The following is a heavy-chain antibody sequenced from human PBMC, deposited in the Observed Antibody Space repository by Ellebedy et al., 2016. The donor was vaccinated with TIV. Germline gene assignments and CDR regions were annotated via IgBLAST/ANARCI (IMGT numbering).Heavy chain of an antibody. J-gene: IGHJ4*02. V-gene: IGHV3-30-3*01. D-gene: IGHD6-13*01. CDR2: ISHDGSNK. CDR3: ARGSSSGGYFDS. Sequence: GESLKISXAASGFTFSYYSMHWVRQAPGKGLEWVAVISHDGSNKYHAESVKGRFTISRDDSKNTLYLQMNTLRTEDTALYFCARGSSSGGYFDSWGQGTLVTVSS. CDR1: GFTFSYYS.